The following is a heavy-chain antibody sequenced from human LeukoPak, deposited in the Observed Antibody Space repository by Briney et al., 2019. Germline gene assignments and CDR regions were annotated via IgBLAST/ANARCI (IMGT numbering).Heavy chain of an antibody. CDR3: ARGIAAAGGDYFDY. J-gene: IGHJ4*02. CDR2: MNPNSGNT. V-gene: IGHV1-8*01. D-gene: IGHD6-13*01. Sequence: ASVKVSCKASGYTFTSYDINWVRQATGQGLEWMGWMNPNSGNTGYAQKFQGRVTMTRNTSISTAYMELSSLRSEDTAVYYCARGIAAAGGDYFDYWGQGTLVTVSS. CDR1: GYTFTSYD.